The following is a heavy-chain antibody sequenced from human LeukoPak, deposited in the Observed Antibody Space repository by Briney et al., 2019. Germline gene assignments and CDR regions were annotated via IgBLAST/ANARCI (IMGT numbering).Heavy chain of an antibody. J-gene: IGHJ4*02. CDR2: IIPIFGTA. CDR1: GGTFSSYA. Sequence: SVKVSCKASGGTFSSYAISWVRQAPGQGLEWMGGIIPIFGTANYAQKFQGKVTITADESTSTAYMELSSLRSEDTAVYYCARNGPPNYYDSSGALGDWGQGTLVTVSS. D-gene: IGHD3-22*01. CDR3: ARNGPPNYYDSSGALGD. V-gene: IGHV1-69*13.